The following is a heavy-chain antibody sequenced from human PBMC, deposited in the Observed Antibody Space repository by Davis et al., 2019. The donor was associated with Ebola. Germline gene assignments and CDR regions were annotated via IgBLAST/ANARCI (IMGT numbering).Heavy chain of an antibody. CDR2: ISAYNGHT. CDR1: GYTFTNYG. Sequence: AASVKVSCKASGYTFTNYGIRWVRQAPGQGLEWLGRISAYNGHTNYAQKFQGRVTMTRDTSTSTVYMELSSLGSEDTAVYYCAMRDRGRYYYDYFDNWGQGTLVTVSS. D-gene: IGHD3-22*01. CDR3: AMRDRGRYYYDYFDN. V-gene: IGHV1-18*01. J-gene: IGHJ4*02.